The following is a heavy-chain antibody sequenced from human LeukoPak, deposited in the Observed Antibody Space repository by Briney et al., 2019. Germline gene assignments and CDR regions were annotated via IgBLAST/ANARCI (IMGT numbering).Heavy chain of an antibody. Sequence: SVKVSCKASGGTFSSYAISWVRQAPGQGLEWMGGIIPIFGTANYAQKFQGRVTVTADESTSTAYMELSSLRSEDTAVYYCARGTRSDRKWFGEFGLDYWGQGTLVTASS. J-gene: IGHJ4*02. D-gene: IGHD3-10*01. CDR1: GGTFSSYA. CDR3: ARGTRSDRKWFGEFGLDY. V-gene: IGHV1-69*01. CDR2: IIPIFGTA.